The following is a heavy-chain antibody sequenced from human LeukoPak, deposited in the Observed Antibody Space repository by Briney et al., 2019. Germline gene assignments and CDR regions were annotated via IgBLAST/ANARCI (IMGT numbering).Heavy chain of an antibody. V-gene: IGHV3-23*01. CDR1: GFTFSSYA. Sequence: GGSLRLSCAASGFTFSSYAMTWVRQAPGEGLEWVSSIIYSGGTTYYADSVKGRFTVSRDNSKNTLYLQMNSLRAEDTAVYYCARDTDSWYFDYWGQGTLVTVSS. CDR2: IIYSGGTT. D-gene: IGHD6-13*01. J-gene: IGHJ4*02. CDR3: ARDTDSWYFDY.